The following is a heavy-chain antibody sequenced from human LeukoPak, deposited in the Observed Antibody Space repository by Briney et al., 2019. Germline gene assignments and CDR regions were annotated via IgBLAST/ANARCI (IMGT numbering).Heavy chain of an antibody. CDR1: GFTFSSYW. D-gene: IGHD3-10*01. CDR3: AKEGTVRGPCLDY. V-gene: IGHV3-74*01. J-gene: IGHJ4*02. Sequence: GGSLRLSCAASGFTFSSYWMHWVRQAPGKGLVWVSRINSDGSSTYYADSVKGRFTISRDNSKNTLYLQMNSLRAEDTAVYYCAKEGTVRGPCLDYWGQGTLVTVSS. CDR2: INSDGSST.